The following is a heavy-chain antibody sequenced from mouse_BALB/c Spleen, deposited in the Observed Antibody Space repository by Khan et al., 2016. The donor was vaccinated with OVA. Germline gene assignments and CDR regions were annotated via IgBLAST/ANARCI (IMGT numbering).Heavy chain of an antibody. D-gene: IGHD1-1*01. CDR2: VSSEGSYT. Sequence: DVHLVESGGGLVRPGGSLKLSCAASGFSFSSYSMSWVRQTPDKRLEWVATVSSEGSYTYYPDSVKGRFTISRDNATNTLYLQMRSLTSEDTAMYYCTRHRGYYDRNPYCDYRGQGTTRTGSS. J-gene: IGHJ2*01. CDR3: TRHRGYYDRNPYCDY. CDR1: GFSFSSYS. V-gene: IGHV5-6-4*01.